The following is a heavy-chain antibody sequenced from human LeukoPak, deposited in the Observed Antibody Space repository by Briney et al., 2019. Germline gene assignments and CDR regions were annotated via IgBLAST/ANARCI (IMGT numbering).Heavy chain of an antibody. CDR1: GGSISSSSYY. CDR2: IYYSGST. V-gene: IGHV4-39*01. J-gene: IGHJ4*02. Sequence: SETLSLTCTVSGGSISSSSYYWGWIRQPPGKGLEWIGSIYYSGSTSYNPSLKSRVTISVDTSKNQFSLKLGSVTAADTAVYYRARNASDSGTSYFDYWGQETLVTVSS. CDR3: ARNASDSGTSYFDY. D-gene: IGHD1-26*01.